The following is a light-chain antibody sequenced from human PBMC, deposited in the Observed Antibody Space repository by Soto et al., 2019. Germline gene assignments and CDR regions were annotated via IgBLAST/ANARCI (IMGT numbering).Light chain of an antibody. Sequence: EIVLTQSPGTLSLSPRERATLSCRATQSVSASYLAWYQQKPGQAPRLLIYGASFRATGIPDRFSGSGSATDFTLTISRLEPEDFAVYYCQHYGSSFRTFGQGTKVEIK. CDR3: QHYGSSFRT. V-gene: IGKV3-20*01. CDR2: GAS. J-gene: IGKJ1*01. CDR1: QSVSASY.